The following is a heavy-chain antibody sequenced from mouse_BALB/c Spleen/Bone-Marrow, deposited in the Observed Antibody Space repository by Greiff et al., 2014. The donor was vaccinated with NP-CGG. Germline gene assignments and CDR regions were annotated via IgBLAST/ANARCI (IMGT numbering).Heavy chain of an antibody. CDR1: GYTFTSYW. V-gene: IGHV1-87*01. D-gene: IGHD4-1*01. CDR2: IYPGDGDT. J-gene: IGHJ2*01. Sequence: VQLQQSGAELARPGASVKLSCKASGYTFTSYWMQWVKQRPGQGLEWIGAIYPGDGDTGYTQKFKGKATLTADKSSTTAYMQLSSLKSEDSAVYYCARNCPFDYWGQGTTLTVSS. CDR3: ARNCPFDY.